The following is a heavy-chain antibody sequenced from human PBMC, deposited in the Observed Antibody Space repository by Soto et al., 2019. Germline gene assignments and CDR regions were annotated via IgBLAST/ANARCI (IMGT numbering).Heavy chain of an antibody. J-gene: IGHJ5*02. CDR1: GGTVASSRW. V-gene: IGHV4-4*02. CDR2: VYHTGDT. Sequence: PSETLSLTCGVSGGTVASSRWWSWVRQSPGGGLEWIGNVYHTGDTNFNPSLQSRVTISVDKSNNQFSLRLNSLTAADTAVYFCAREIVTAGGNNYFDPWGPGTLVTVSS. D-gene: IGHD2-21*02. CDR3: AREIVTAGGNNYFDP.